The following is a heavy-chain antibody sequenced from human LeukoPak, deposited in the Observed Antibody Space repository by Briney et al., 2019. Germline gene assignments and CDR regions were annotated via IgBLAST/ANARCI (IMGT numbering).Heavy chain of an antibody. V-gene: IGHV3-49*03. CDR1: GFTFGDYA. CDR3: TRDHGITIFGVVIMKNWFDP. J-gene: IGHJ5*02. Sequence: GGSLRLSCTASGFTFGDYAMSWFRQAPGKGLEWVGFIRSKAYGGTTEYAASVKGRFTISRDDSKSIAYLQMNSLKTEDTAVYYCTRDHGITIFGVVIMKNWFDPWGQGTLVTVSS. D-gene: IGHD3-3*01. CDR2: IRSKAYGGTT.